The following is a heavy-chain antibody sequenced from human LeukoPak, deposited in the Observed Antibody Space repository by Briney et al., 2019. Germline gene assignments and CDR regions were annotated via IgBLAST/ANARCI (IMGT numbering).Heavy chain of an antibody. D-gene: IGHD3-22*01. CDR2: ISSSGSTI. J-gene: IGHJ4*02. CDR3: ARDRRGSYYDSSGSFDY. Sequence: GGSLRLSCAASGFTFSSYEMNWVRQAPGKGLEWVSYISSSGSTIYYADSVKGRFTISRDNSKNTLYLQMNSLRAEDTAVYYCARDRRGSYYDSSGSFDYWGQGTLVTVSS. CDR1: GFTFSSYE. V-gene: IGHV3-48*03.